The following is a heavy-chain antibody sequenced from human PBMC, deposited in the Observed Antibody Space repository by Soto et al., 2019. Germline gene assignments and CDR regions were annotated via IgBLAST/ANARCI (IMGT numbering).Heavy chain of an antibody. V-gene: IGHV3-48*02. Sequence: GGSLSLSCTASGFIFSDYALNWVRQAPGKGLEWVSYIDSSRSPTYYADSVKGRFTISRDSAKNSLYLQMNSLRDEDTALYYCASGGPGYDYFDSWGQGTLVTVSS. CDR1: GFIFSDYA. CDR2: IDSSRSPT. CDR3: ASGGPGYDYFDS. J-gene: IGHJ4*02. D-gene: IGHD5-12*01.